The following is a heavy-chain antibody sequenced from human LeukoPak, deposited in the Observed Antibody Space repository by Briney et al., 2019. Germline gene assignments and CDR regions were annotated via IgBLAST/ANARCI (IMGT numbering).Heavy chain of an antibody. CDR2: ISSSSSYI. D-gene: IGHD1-14*01. CDR1: GFTFSSYS. CDR3: ARDRGNQRGYYYYYMDV. V-gene: IGHV3-21*01. J-gene: IGHJ6*03. Sequence: GGSLRLSCAASGFTFSSYSMNWVRQAPGKGLEWVSPISSSSSYIYYADSVKGRFTISRDKAKNSLYLQMNSLRAEDTAVYYCARDRGNQRGYYYYYMDVWGKGTTVTVSS.